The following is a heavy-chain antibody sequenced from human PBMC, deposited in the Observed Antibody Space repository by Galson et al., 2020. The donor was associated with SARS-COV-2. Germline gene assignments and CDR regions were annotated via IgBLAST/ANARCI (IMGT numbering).Heavy chain of an antibody. CDR1: EFSA. CDR3: IRPEGDYCTSTRCSTS. CDR2: IRSKANXYAT. J-gene: IGHJ5*02. D-gene: IGHD2-2*02. Sequence: GGSLRLSCAASEFSAIHWVRQASGKGLEWVGRIRSKANXYATAYAASVEGRFTISRDDSKKTAYLQMDSLKTEDTAVYYCIRPEGDYCTSTRCSTSWDRGTLVTVSS. V-gene: IGHV3-73*01.